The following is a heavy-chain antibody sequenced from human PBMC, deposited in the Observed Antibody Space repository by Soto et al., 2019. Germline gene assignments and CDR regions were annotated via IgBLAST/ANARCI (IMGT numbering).Heavy chain of an antibody. Sequence: ASVKVSCKASGYTFTSYAMHWVRQAPGQRLEWMGWISAGNGNTKYSQKFQGRVTITRDTSASTAYMELSSLRSEDTAVYYCARFKIVVVPAANLYYYYGMDVWGQGTTVTVSS. CDR1: GYTFTSYA. CDR2: ISAGNGNT. CDR3: ARFKIVVVPAANLYYYYGMDV. J-gene: IGHJ6*02. D-gene: IGHD2-2*01. V-gene: IGHV1-3*01.